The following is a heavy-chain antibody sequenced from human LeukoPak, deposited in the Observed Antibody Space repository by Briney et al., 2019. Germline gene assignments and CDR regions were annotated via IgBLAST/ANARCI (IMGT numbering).Heavy chain of an antibody. V-gene: IGHV1-3*01. Sequence: ASVKVSCKASGYIFITYAMHWVRQAPGQRLEWMGWINAGNGDTKSSQKFQGRVTITRDTSASTAYMELSSLRSEDTAIYYCARGSISGWPFGYWGQGTLVTVSS. J-gene: IGHJ4*02. CDR1: GYIFITYA. CDR3: ARGSISGWPFGY. CDR2: INAGNGDT. D-gene: IGHD6-19*01.